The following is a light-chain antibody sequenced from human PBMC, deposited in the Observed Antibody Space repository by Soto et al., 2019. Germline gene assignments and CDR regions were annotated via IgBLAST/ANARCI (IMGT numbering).Light chain of an antibody. Sequence: EIVLTQSPGTLSLSPGERATLSCSASQSVNSNFFAWYQQKPGQAPRLLIYGASIRATGVPDRFSGSGSGTDFTLTISRLEPYDFALYFCQNYGSPPVTFGGGTKVEIK. CDR3: QNYGSPPVT. J-gene: IGKJ4*01. CDR1: QSVNSNF. V-gene: IGKV3-20*01. CDR2: GAS.